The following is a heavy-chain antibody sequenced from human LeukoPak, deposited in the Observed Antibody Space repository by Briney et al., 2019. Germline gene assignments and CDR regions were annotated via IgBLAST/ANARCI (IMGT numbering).Heavy chain of an antibody. CDR2: ISYDGSNP. CDR1: GFTFSGYP. J-gene: IGHJ4*02. Sequence: GGSLRLSCAASGFTFSGYPIHWVRQAPGKGLEWVAVISYDGSNPYYADSVKGRFTISRDNSKNTLYLQMNSLRAEDTAVYYCAKDHYDYIGGTYRDFDYWGQGTLVTVSS. D-gene: IGHD3-16*02. CDR3: AKDHYDYIGGTYRDFDY. V-gene: IGHV3-30*04.